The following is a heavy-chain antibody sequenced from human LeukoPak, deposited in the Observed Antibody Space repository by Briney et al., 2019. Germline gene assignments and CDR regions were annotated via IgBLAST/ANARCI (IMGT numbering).Heavy chain of an antibody. J-gene: IGHJ4*02. CDR2: IYYSGTT. CDR1: GASISSSSCY. Sequence: PSETLSLTCTVSGASISSSSCYWGWIRQPPGKGLEGIGRIYYSGTTYYNPCLKRRVTISVDTPTNQFSLGLRSVTAADTAVYYCARLDSSSWYRDFDYWGQGTLVTVSS. D-gene: IGHD6-13*01. CDR3: ARLDSSSWYRDFDY. V-gene: IGHV4-39*01.